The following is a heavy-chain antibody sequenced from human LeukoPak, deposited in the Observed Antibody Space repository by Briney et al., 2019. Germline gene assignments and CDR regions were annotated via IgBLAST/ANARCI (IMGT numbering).Heavy chain of an antibody. CDR3: AKQQYPGHRRVGAFDI. V-gene: IGHV3-74*01. Sequence: PGGSLRLSCAASGFSFSTYWMQWVRQAPGKGLVWVSRIKSDGSSTSYADSVKGRFTISRDNAKNTLYLHMNGLRAEDTAVYYCAKQQYPGHRRVGAFDIWGQGTMVTVSS. CDR2: IKSDGSST. D-gene: IGHD6-13*01. J-gene: IGHJ3*02. CDR1: GFSFSTYW.